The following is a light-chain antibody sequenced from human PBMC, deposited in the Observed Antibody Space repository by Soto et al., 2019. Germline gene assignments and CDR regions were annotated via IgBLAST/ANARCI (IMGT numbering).Light chain of an antibody. Sequence: GLTLSAGALSLYKGERATLSCRASQSVSSSYLAWYQQKPGQAPRLLIYGASSRATGIPDRFSGSGSGTDFTLTISSLQSEDFAVYYCQQYNIWLLTSGHVGLLAIK. CDR3: QQYNIWLLT. CDR2: GAS. CDR1: QSVSSSY. J-gene: IGKJ5*01. V-gene: IGKV3-20*01.